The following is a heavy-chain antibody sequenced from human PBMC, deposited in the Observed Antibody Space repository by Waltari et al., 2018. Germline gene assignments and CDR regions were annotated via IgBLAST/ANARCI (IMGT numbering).Heavy chain of an antibody. D-gene: IGHD6-13*01. Sequence: QVQLVESGGGVVQPGRSLRLSCAASGFTFSSYAMHWVRQAPGKGLEWVAVISYDGSNKYYADSVKGRFTISRDNSKNTLYLQMNSLRAEDTAVYYCAHLIAAAGTLDYWGQGTLVTVSS. V-gene: IGHV3-30-3*01. CDR3: AHLIAAAGTLDY. CDR1: GFTFSSYA. CDR2: ISYDGSNK. J-gene: IGHJ4*02.